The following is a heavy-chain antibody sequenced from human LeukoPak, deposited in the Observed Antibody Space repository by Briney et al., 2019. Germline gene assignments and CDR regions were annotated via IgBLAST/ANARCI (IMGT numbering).Heavy chain of an antibody. D-gene: IGHD4-17*01. V-gene: IGHV3-30*04. CDR3: ARVSFTVTTMRDAFDI. CDR1: GFTFSSYA. CDR2: ISYDGNNI. Sequence: AGGSLRLSCAGSGFTFSSYAMHWVRQAPGKGLEWVAVISYDGNNIYYADSVKGRFTISRDNSTTTLYLQMNSLKAEDTSVYYCARVSFTVTTMRDAFDIWGQGTMVTVSS. J-gene: IGHJ3*02.